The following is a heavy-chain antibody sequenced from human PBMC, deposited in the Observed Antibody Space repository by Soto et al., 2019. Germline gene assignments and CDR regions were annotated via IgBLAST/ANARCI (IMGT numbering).Heavy chain of an antibody. J-gene: IGHJ5*02. CDR2: ISAYNGNT. Sequence: VKVSCKASGYTFTSYGISWVRQAPGQGLEWMGWISAYNGNTNYAQKLQGRVTMTTDTSTSTAYMELRSLRSDDTAVYYCARAYAPYNYYDSSGYYRGGGWFDPWGQGTLVTVSS. CDR1: GYTFTSYG. V-gene: IGHV1-18*04. CDR3: ARAYAPYNYYDSSGYYRGGGWFDP. D-gene: IGHD3-22*01.